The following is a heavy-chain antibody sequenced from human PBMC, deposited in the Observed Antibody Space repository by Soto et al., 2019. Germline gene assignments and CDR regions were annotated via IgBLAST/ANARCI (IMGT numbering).Heavy chain of an antibody. CDR3: AKDLRAGSGYDFDY. D-gene: IGHD5-12*01. V-gene: IGHV3-23*01. Sequence: EVQLLQSGGGLVQPGGSLRLSCAASGFTFTSYSMTWVRQTPGKGLEWVAAVNPGGYSTYYADSVKGRFTISRDNSNKTLYLQINSLRAEDTAVYYCAKDLRAGSGYDFDYRDQGTLVTVSS. J-gene: IGHJ4*02. CDR1: GFTFTSYS. CDR2: VNPGGYST.